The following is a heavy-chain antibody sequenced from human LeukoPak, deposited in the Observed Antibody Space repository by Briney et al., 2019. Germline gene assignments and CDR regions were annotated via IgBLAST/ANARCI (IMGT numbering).Heavy chain of an antibody. J-gene: IGHJ5*02. D-gene: IGHD3-10*01. Sequence: GPQVKVSCKASGGTFSNYAISWVRQAPGQGLEWMGGIIPIFGTANYAQRFQGRVTITADKSTSTAYMELSSLRSEDTAVYYCAREGVRGGRPHPWDAWGQGTLVTVSS. V-gene: IGHV1-69*06. CDR3: AREGVRGGRPHPWDA. CDR2: IIPIFGTA. CDR1: GGTFSNYA.